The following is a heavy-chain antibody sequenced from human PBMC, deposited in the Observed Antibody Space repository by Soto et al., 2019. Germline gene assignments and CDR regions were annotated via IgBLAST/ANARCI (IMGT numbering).Heavy chain of an antibody. V-gene: IGHV1-2*04. CDR2: INPNSGGT. CDR3: ARVAKGYYYYGMDV. Sequence: QVQLVQSGAEVKKPGASVKVSCKASGYTLTGYYMHWVRQAPGQGLEWMGWINPNSGGTNYAQKFQGWVTMTRDTSISTAYMELSRLRSDDTAVYYCARVAKGYYYYGMDVWGQGTTVTVSS. J-gene: IGHJ6*02. CDR1: GYTLTGYY.